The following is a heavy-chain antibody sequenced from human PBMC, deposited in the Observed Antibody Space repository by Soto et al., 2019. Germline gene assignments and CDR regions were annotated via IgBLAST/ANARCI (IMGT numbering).Heavy chain of an antibody. D-gene: IGHD6-13*01. CDR3: ARERDLAVAGNWFDP. Sequence: EVQLVESGGGLVQPGGSLRLSCAASGFTFSSYWMSWVRQAPGKGLEWVANIKQDGSEKYYVDSVKGRFTISRDNAKNSLYLQMNSLRAEDTAVYYCARERDLAVAGNWFDPWGQGTLVTVSS. CDR2: IKQDGSEK. J-gene: IGHJ5*02. CDR1: GFTFSSYW. V-gene: IGHV3-7*03.